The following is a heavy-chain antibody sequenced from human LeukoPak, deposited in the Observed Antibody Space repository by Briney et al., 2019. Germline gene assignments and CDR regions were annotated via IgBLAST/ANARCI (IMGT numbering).Heavy chain of an antibody. CDR2: ISSSSSTI. V-gene: IGHV3-48*01. Sequence: GGSLRLSCAASGFTFSSYSMNWVRQAPGKGLEWVSYISSSSSTIYYADSVKGRFTISRGNAKNSLYLQMNSLRAEDTAVYYCARDPGIAARRFDYWGQGTLVTVSS. CDR3: ARDPGIAARRFDY. D-gene: IGHD6-6*01. J-gene: IGHJ4*02. CDR1: GFTFSSYS.